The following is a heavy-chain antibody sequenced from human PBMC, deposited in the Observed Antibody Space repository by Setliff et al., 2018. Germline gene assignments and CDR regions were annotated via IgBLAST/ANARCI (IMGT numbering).Heavy chain of an antibody. CDR2: INPGNGNT. J-gene: IGHJ6*03. CDR1: GYTVTDYA. D-gene: IGHD3-22*01. CDR3: ARDKGYDSSGYYFYYYYYMDV. Sequence: ASVKVSCKASGYTVTDYAMHWVRQAPGQRLEWMGWINPGNGNTKYSQKFQGRVTITRDTSASTAYMELSSLRSEDTAVYYCARDKGYDSSGYYFYYYYYMDVWGKGTTVTVS. V-gene: IGHV1-3*01.